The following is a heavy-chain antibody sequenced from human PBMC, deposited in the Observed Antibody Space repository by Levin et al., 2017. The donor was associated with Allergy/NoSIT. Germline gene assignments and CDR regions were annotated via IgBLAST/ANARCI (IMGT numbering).Heavy chain of an antibody. V-gene: IGHV3-48*01. CDR1: GFTFSGYR. CDR2: ISSGSSTI. Sequence: GGSLRLSCEASGFTFSGYRMHWVRQAPGKGLEWLSYISSGSSTIFYADSVKGRFTISRENAKRSLYLQMSSLRGEDTGVYYCVRGHSGYDSMDLDYWGQGTLVFVSS. D-gene: IGHD5-12*01. J-gene: IGHJ4*02. CDR3: VRGHSGYDSMDLDY.